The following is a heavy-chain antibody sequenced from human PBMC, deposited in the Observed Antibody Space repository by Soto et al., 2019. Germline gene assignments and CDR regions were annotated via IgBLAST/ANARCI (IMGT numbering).Heavy chain of an antibody. V-gene: IGHV1-2*02. J-gene: IGHJ4*02. CDR2: INPNNGDT. CDR1: GYTFTGYY. Sequence: ASVKVSCKASGYTFTGYYMHWVRQAPGQGLEWMGWINPNNGDTNYAQKFQGRVTMTRDTSISTAYMELSSLRSDDTAVYYCARATGYNSGLTDYWGQGTLVTVSS. D-gene: IGHD6-19*01. CDR3: ARATGYNSGLTDY.